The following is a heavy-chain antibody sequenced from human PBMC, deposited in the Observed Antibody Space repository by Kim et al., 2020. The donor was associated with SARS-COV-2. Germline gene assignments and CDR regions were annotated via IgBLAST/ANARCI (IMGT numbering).Heavy chain of an antibody. J-gene: IGHJ4*02. CDR1: GFTLIGSN. V-gene: IGHV3-73*01. D-gene: IGHD4-17*01. CDR2: IRNKADSYAT. CDR3: RPTGGDDSDY. Sequence: GGSLRLSCAASGFTLIGSNIHWVRQASGKGLEWVGQIRNKADSYATAYAASVKGRFTIYRDDSKNTAYLQMNSLKTEDTAVYYCRPTGGDDSDYWGQGT.